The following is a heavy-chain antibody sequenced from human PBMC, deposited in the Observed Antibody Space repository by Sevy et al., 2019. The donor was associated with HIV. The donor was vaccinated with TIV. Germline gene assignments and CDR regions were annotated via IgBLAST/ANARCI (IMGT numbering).Heavy chain of an antibody. Sequence: GGSLRLSCAASGFTFSSYWMSWVRQAPGKGLEWVANIKQDGSEKYYVDSVKGRFTISRDNAKNSLYLQMNSLRAEDTAVYYCAREQGGWIAARPTDFDYWGQGTLVTVSS. D-gene: IGHD6-6*01. CDR1: GFTFSSYW. J-gene: IGHJ4*02. CDR3: AREQGGWIAARPTDFDY. CDR2: IKQDGSEK. V-gene: IGHV3-7*01.